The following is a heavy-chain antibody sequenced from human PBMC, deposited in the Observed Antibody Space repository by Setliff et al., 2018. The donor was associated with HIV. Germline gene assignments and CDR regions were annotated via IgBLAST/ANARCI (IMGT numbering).Heavy chain of an antibody. D-gene: IGHD2-15*01. Sequence: GGSLRLSCAASGFTFSSYGMHWVRQATGKGLEWVAIIWYDGSSKYYADSVKGRFTISRDTSKDTLYLQMNSLRAEDTAVYYCARVVGVAPYYYMDVWGKGTTVTVSS. J-gene: IGHJ6*03. CDR3: ARVVGVAPYYYMDV. V-gene: IGHV3-33*01. CDR2: IWYDGSSK. CDR1: GFTFSSYG.